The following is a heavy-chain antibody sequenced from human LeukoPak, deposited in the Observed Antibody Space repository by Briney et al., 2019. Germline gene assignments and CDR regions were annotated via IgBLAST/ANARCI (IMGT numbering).Heavy chain of an antibody. CDR3: AKNRDVGDS. CDR2: ISHDMSNK. J-gene: IGHJ4*02. CDR1: GFSFSGYA. V-gene: IGHV3-30*04. Sequence: PGTSLRLSCVGSGFSFSGYAINWVRQAPGKGLEWVAFISHDMSNKQYADSVKGRFTISRDNSKNTLYLQMNSLRPEDTAMYYCAKNRDVGDSWGQGALVTVSS.